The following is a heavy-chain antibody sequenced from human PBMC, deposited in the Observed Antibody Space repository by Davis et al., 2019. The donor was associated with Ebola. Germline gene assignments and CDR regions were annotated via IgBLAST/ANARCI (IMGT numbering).Heavy chain of an antibody. CDR1: GGSIWNSY. Sequence: SETLSLTCTVSGGSIWNSYWTWIRLSPGNGLQWIGYVSYSGTTSSNPSLNSRVTISVDTSKNQFSLKLSSVTAADTAVYYCARGPPPRYCSGGSCYQYNWFDPWGQGTLVTVSS. J-gene: IGHJ5*02. CDR2: VSYSGTT. V-gene: IGHV4-59*12. CDR3: ARGPPPRYCSGGSCYQYNWFDP. D-gene: IGHD2-15*01.